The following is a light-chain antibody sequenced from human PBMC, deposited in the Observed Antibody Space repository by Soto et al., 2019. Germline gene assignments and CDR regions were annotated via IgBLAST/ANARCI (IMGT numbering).Light chain of an antibody. Sequence: DIQMTQSPSSLSASVGDRVTIACRATQSINIYLNWYQQKPGKAPKLLIYGATTLQSGVPSRFSADGSGTNFNLTISSLQTADFATYYCQETSSGHPFTFGPGTKVDIK. CDR3: QETSSGHPFT. CDR1: QSINIY. J-gene: IGKJ3*01. CDR2: GAT. V-gene: IGKV1-39*01.